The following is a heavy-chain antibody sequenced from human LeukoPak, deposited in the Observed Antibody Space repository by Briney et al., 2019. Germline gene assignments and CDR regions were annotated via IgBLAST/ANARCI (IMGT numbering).Heavy chain of an antibody. J-gene: IGHJ4*02. CDR3: ARGHTYYYDSSVSY. CDR2: MSPNSGNT. CDR1: GYTFTSYD. V-gene: IGHV1-8*01. D-gene: IGHD3-22*01. Sequence: ASVKVSCKASGYTFTSYDINWVRQATGQGLEWMGWMSPNSGNTGYAQKFQGRVTMTRNTSISTAYMELSSLRSEDTAVYYCARGHTYYYDSSVSYWGQGTLVTVSS.